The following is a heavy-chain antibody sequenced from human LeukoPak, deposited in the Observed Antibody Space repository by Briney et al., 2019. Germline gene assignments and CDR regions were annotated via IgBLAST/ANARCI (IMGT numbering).Heavy chain of an antibody. D-gene: IGHD4-17*01. J-gene: IGHJ4*02. V-gene: IGHV3-21*01. CDR1: GFTFSSYS. CDR2: ISSSYI. CDR3: AREGHPTRGSTTVTTSSLFY. Sequence: PGGSLRLSCAASGFTFSSYSMNWVRQAPGKGLEWVSSISSSYIYYADSVKGRFTISRDNAKNSLYLQMNSLRAEDTAVYYCAREGHPTRGSTTVTTSSLFYWGQGTLVTVSS.